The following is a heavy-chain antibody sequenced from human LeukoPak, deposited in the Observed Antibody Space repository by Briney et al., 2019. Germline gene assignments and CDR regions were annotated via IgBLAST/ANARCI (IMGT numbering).Heavy chain of an antibody. J-gene: IGHJ4*02. Sequence: GGSLRLSCEASGFTFSSYWMDWVRQAPGKGLEWVANIKHDGSEQYYVDSVKGRFTISRDNGRNLLYLQMNSLRVEDTAVYYCARDKYGAYSDFWGQGTLVTVSS. CDR3: ARDKYGAYSDF. CDR2: IKHDGSEQ. D-gene: IGHD4-17*01. CDR1: GFTFSSYW. V-gene: IGHV3-7*01.